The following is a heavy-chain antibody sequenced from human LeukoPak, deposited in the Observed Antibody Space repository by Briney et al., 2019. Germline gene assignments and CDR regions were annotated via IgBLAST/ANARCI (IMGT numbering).Heavy chain of an antibody. Sequence: GGSLRLSCAASGFTFSSYSMNWVRQAPGKGLEWVSSISSSSSYIYYADSVKGRFTISRDNAKNSLYLQMNSLRVDDTAIYYCAKKWSAPSTGFDYWGQGTLVTVSS. CDR2: ISSSSSYI. D-gene: IGHD2-8*01. CDR1: GFTFSSYS. CDR3: AKKWSAPSTGFDY. J-gene: IGHJ4*02. V-gene: IGHV3-21*04.